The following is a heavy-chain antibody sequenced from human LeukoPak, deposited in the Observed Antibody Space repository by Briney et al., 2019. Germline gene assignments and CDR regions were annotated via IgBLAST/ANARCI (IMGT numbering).Heavy chain of an antibody. CDR3: AKSYYYDSGGYYSPLDAFDI. V-gene: IGHV3-23*01. CDR1: GFTFSNYA. J-gene: IGHJ3*02. Sequence: GGSLRLSCAASGFTFSNYAMSWVRQAPGKGLEWVSGITGSGGSTDYADSVKGRFTISRDNSKNTLYLQMNSLRAEDTAVYYCAKSYYYDSGGYYSPLDAFDIWGHGTMVTVSS. CDR2: ITGSGGST. D-gene: IGHD3-22*01.